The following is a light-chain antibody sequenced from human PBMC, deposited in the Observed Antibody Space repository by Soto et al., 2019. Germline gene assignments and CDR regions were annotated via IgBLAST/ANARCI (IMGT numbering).Light chain of an antibody. V-gene: IGKV3-11*01. CDR1: QSVSSY. CDR3: QQRSNWPSIT. J-gene: IGKJ5*01. Sequence: VFTQSPTTLSLSPGERAPLSCRVSQSVSSYLAWYQQKPGQSPRLLIYDASTRAPGIPARFSGSGTGTDFTLTISSLEPEDSAVYHCQQRSNWPSITFGQGTRLEIK. CDR2: DAS.